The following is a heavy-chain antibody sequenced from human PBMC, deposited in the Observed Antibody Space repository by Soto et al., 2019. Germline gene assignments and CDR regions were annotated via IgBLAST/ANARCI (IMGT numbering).Heavy chain of an antibody. Sequence: SETLSLTCAVYGGSFSGYYWSWLRQPPGKGLEWIGEIDHSGSTDYNPSLKSRVTISVDTSKNQFSLKLNSVTAADMAMYYCARRDLLTGYFSNHYWGQGTRVTVSS. CDR2: IDHSGST. CDR1: GGSFSGYY. J-gene: IGHJ4*02. V-gene: IGHV4-34*01. D-gene: IGHD3-9*01. CDR3: ARRDLLTGYFSNHY.